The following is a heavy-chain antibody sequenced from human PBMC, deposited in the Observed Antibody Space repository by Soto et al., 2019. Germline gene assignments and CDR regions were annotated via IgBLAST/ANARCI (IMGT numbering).Heavy chain of an antibody. Sequence: SGTLSLTCTVSGGSISSGYYYWSWIRQPPGKGLEWIGYIYYSGSTYYNPSLKSRVTISVDTSRNQFSLKLSSVTAADTAVYYCASALGKVDYWGQGTLVTVSS. CDR2: IYYSGST. CDR3: ASALGKVDY. V-gene: IGHV4-30-4*01. J-gene: IGHJ4*02. CDR1: GGSISSGYYY. D-gene: IGHD2-15*01.